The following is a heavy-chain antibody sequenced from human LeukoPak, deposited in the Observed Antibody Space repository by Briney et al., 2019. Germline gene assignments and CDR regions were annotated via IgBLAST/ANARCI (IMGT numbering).Heavy chain of an antibody. CDR2: ISSSSSYI. CDR1: GFTFSSYS. J-gene: IGHJ4*02. D-gene: IGHD5/OR15-5a*01. V-gene: IGHV3-21*01. CDR3: ARDALYEEGLVDY. Sequence: PGGSLRLSCAASGFTFSSYSMNWVRQAPGKGLEWVSSISSSSSYIYYADSVKGRFTISRDNAKNSLYLQMNSLRAEDTAVHYCARDALYEEGLVDYWGQGTLVTVSS.